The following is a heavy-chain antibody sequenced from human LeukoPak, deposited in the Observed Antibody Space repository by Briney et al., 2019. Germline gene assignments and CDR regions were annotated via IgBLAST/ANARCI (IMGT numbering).Heavy chain of an antibody. D-gene: IGHD2-2*01. J-gene: IGHJ6*02. CDR1: GFTFSSYE. CDR2: ISSSGSTI. V-gene: IGHV3-48*03. Sequence: GGSLRLSCAASGFTFSSYEMNWVRQAPGKGLEWVSYISSSGSTIYYADSVKGRFTISRDNSKNTLYLQMNSLRAEDTAVYYCARDFTSHWGYYYYYYGMDVWGQGTTVTVSS. CDR3: ARDFTSHWGYYYYYYGMDV.